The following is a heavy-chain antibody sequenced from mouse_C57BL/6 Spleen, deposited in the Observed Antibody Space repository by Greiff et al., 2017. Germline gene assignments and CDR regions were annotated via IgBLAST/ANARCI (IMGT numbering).Heavy chain of an antibody. CDR3: ARSATMVTTRDPFDY. CDR2: IHPNSGST. V-gene: IGHV1-64*01. J-gene: IGHJ2*01. D-gene: IGHD2-2*01. CDR1: GYTFTSYW. Sequence: QVQLQQPGAELVKPGASVKLSCKASGYTFTSYWMHWVKQRPGQGLEWIGMIHPNSGSTNYNEKFKSKATLTVDKSSSTAYMQLSSLTSEDSAVYYCARSATMVTTRDPFDYWGQGTTLTVSS.